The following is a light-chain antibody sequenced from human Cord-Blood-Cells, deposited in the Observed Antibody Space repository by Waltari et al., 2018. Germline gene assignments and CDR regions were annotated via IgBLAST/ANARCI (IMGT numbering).Light chain of an antibody. CDR1: SSDVGSYNL. CDR2: EGS. CDR3: CSYAGSSSYV. Sequence: QSALTQPASVSGSPGQSITISCTRTSSDVGSYNLVSWYQQHPGKAPKLMIYEGSKWPSGVSNRFAGSKSGNTASLTISGLQAEDEADYYCCSYAGSSSYVFGTGTKVTVL. V-gene: IGLV2-23*01. J-gene: IGLJ1*01.